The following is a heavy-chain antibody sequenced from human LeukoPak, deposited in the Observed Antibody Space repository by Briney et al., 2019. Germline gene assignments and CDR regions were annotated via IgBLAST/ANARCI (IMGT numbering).Heavy chain of an antibody. V-gene: IGHV4-4*07. CDR3: AREGYYDTPYAFDI. J-gene: IGHJ3*02. CDR2: IYTSGST. D-gene: IGHD3-22*01. Sequence: PSETLSLTCIVSGGSISSYYWSWIRQPAGKGLEWIGRIYTSGSTNYNPSLKSRVTMSVDTSKNQFSLKLSSVTAADTAVYYCAREGYYDTPYAFDIWGQGTMVTVSS. CDR1: GGSISSYY.